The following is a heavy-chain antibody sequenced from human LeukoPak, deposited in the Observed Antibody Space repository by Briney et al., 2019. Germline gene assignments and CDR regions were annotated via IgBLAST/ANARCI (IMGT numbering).Heavy chain of an antibody. Sequence: ASQTLSLTCSVSGGSISSGSYYWGWIRQPGGKGLEWIGRIYTSGSTNYNPSLKSRVTISVDTSKNQFSLKLSSVTAADTAVYYCARAVSAVAGYYYYYYMDVWGKGTTVTVSS. V-gene: IGHV4-61*02. CDR2: IYTSGST. J-gene: IGHJ6*03. CDR1: GGSISSGSYY. D-gene: IGHD6-13*01. CDR3: ARAVSAVAGYYYYYYMDV.